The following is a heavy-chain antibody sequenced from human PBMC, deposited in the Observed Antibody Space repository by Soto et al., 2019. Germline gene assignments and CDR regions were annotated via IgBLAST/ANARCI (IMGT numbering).Heavy chain of an antibody. CDR3: AKGGRFPEARYYFLDV. CDR2: THYSGST. D-gene: IGHD1-26*01. Sequence: PSETLSLTCIVSGGSMSSSSYYWGWIRQPPGKGLEWIGSTHYSGSTYYNPSLKSRVTISVDMSKNQFSLNLRSVTAADTGVYYCAKGGRFPEARYYFLDVWGHGTTVTVSS. J-gene: IGHJ6*02. CDR1: GGSMSSSSYY. V-gene: IGHV4-39*01.